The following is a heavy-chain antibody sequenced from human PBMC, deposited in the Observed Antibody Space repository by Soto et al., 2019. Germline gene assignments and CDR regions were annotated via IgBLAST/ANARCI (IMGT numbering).Heavy chain of an antibody. Sequence: QVQLEQSGGEVKQPGSSVRVSCKTSGGTFSTYAINWVRQAPGQELEWMGAIIPLFGTADYSQKFQGRVTITADDSTSTAYMELSSLRFDDPAVYFCARPKGTYSSGYYYFDFWGQGTLVTVSS. CDR2: IIPLFGTA. V-gene: IGHV1-69*01. J-gene: IGHJ4*02. CDR3: ARPKGTYSSGYYYFDF. D-gene: IGHD6-19*01. CDR1: GGTFSTYA.